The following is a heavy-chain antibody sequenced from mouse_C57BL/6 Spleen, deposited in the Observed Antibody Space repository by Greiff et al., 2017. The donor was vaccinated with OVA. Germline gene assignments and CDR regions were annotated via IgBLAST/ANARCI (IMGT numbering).Heavy chain of an antibody. Sequence: QVQLQQPGAELVKPGASVKLSCTASGYTFSSYGMHWVKQRPGQGLEWIGDIGPADSYTNYKQKVKGKSTLTVDKSSSTTYMQLSSLTSEDSAVYYFARGGTAQATFDYWGQGTTLTVSS. D-gene: IGHD3-2*02. J-gene: IGHJ2*01. CDR1: GYTFSSYG. CDR2: IGPADSYT. CDR3: ARGGTAQATFDY. V-gene: IGHV1-69*01.